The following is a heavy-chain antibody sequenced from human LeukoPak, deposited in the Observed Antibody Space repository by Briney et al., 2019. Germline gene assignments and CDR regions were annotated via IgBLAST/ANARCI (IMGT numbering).Heavy chain of an antibody. Sequence: GGSLRLSCVASGFTVSGNYMTWVRQAPGKGLEWVAFIRYDERNKYYSDSVKGRFTISRDNSKNTLYLQMNSLRAEDTAVYYCAKDVSRILTGARNYFDSWGQGTLVTVSS. CDR2: IRYDERNK. J-gene: IGHJ4*02. V-gene: IGHV3-30*02. CDR1: GFTVSGNY. D-gene: IGHD3-9*01. CDR3: AKDVSRILTGARNYFDS.